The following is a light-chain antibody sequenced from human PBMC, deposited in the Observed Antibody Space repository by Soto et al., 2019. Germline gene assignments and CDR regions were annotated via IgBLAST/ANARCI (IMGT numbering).Light chain of an antibody. J-gene: IGKJ1*01. V-gene: IGKV1-5*03. CDR1: QSISTW. Sequence: EIQMTQSPSTLSASVGDRVTITCRASQSISTWLAWYQQKPGKAPKLLIYTASNLARGVPSRFSGSGSGTEFTLTISILHPDDFASYYCQQHNSYPRTFGQGTKVEIK. CDR3: QQHNSYPRT. CDR2: TAS.